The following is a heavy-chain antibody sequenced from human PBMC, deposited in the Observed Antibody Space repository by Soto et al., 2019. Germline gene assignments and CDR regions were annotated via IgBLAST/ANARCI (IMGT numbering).Heavy chain of an antibody. D-gene: IGHD1-1*01. CDR1: GLTISGKKY. Sequence: DVPLVESGGGLIQPGESLRLSCAAFGLTISGKKYVAWVRQAPGKGLEWVSALYDVDGSFYADSVKGRFTTSSDSSKTTVYLPMNDLRPDDTAVYYCATWHEREHAYDVWGQGTTVTVSS. CDR3: ATWHEREHAYDV. V-gene: IGHV3-53*01. CDR2: LYDVDGS. J-gene: IGHJ3*01.